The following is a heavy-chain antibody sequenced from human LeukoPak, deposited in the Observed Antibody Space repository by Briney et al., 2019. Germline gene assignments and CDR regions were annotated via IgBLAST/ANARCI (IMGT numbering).Heavy chain of an antibody. J-gene: IGHJ4*02. CDR2: IYYTGST. Sequence: PSETLSLTCNVSGGSITSYYWNWIRQTPGKGLEWMGYIYYTGSTNSNPSLKSRLTISLDTSKNQFSLKLTSVTAADTAIYYCASSYFYDGNRYFDYWGQGALVTVSS. D-gene: IGHD3-22*01. CDR1: GGSITSYY. V-gene: IGHV4-59*08. CDR3: ASSYFYDGNRYFDY.